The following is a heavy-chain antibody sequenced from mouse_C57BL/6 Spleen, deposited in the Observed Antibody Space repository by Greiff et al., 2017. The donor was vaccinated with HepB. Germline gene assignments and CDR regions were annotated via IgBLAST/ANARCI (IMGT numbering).Heavy chain of an antibody. CDR1: GYTFTDYY. D-gene: IGHD1-1*01. J-gene: IGHJ1*03. V-gene: IGHV1-76*01. CDR3: ARKGYYYGSSPWWDFDV. Sequence: VQRVESGAELVRPGASVKLSCKASGYTFTDYYINWVKQRPGQGLEWIARIYPGSGNTYYNEKFKGKATLTAEKSSSTAYMQLSSLTSEDSAVYFGARKGYYYGSSPWWDFDVWGTGTTVTVSS. CDR2: IYPGSGNT.